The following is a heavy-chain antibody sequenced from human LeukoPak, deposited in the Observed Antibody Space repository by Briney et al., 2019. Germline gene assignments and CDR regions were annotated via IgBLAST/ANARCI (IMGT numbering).Heavy chain of an antibody. CDR2: ISSSSSGI. D-gene: IGHD3-22*01. J-gene: IGHJ1*01. Sequence: GGSLRLSCAASGFTFSSYSMNWVRQAPGKGLEWVSYISSSSSGIYYADSVKGRSTISRANAKNSLYLQMNSLRAEDTAVYYCARDLGYYDSSGYYRGAEYFQHWGQGTLVTVSS. CDR3: ARDLGYYDSSGYYRGAEYFQH. CDR1: GFTFSSYS. V-gene: IGHV3-48*04.